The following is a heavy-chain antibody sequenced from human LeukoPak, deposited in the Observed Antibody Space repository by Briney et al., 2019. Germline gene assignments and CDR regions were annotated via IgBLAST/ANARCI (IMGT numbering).Heavy chain of an antibody. CDR3: ARERNCYDSSGYYL. D-gene: IGHD3-22*01. J-gene: IGHJ4*02. CDR2: INPNSGGT. V-gene: IGHV1-2*02. Sequence: GASVKVSCKASGYTFTGYYMHWVRQAPGQGLEWMGWINPNSGGTNYAQKFQGRVTMTRDTSISTAYMELSRLRSDDTAVYYCARERNCYDSSGYYLWGQGTLVTVSS. CDR1: GYTFTGYY.